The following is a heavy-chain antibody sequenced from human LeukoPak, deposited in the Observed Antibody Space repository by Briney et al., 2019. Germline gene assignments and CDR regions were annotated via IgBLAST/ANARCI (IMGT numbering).Heavy chain of an antibody. CDR3: ANLEYSGKASALFEY. J-gene: IGHJ4*02. V-gene: IGHV3-23*01. Sequence: GGSLRLSCAVSGRTFSRYAMTWVRQAPGKGLEWVSSLISGRGAITHYADTVKGRFTISTDNYKDTLYLKMNSLRAEDTALDYCANLEYSGKASALFEYWGRGTLVTVSA. D-gene: IGHD3-3*01. CDR1: GRTFSRYA. CDR2: LISGRGAIT.